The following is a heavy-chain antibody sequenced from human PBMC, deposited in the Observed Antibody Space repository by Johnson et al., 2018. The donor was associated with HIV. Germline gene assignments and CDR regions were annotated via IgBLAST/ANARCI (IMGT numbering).Heavy chain of an antibody. CDR2: IYSGGST. Sequence: VQLVESGGGLVQPGGSLRLSCAASGFTVSSNYMSWVRQAPGKGLEWVSVIYSGGSTYYADSVKGRFTISRDNSKNTLYLQMNSLRAEDTAGYYCAREGTVSYGGAFDLWGQGTMVTVSS. CDR1: GFTVSSNY. J-gene: IGHJ3*01. CDR3: AREGTVSYGGAFDL. D-gene: IGHD4-17*01. V-gene: IGHV3-53*01.